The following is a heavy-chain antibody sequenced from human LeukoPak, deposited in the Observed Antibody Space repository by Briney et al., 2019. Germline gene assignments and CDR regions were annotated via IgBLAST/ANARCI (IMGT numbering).Heavy chain of an antibody. CDR2: INPNSGGT. Sequence: ASVKVSCKASGYTFTGYYMHWVRQAPGQGLEWMGWINPNSGGTNYAQKFQGRVTMTRDTSISTAYMELSRLRSDDTAVYYCARNGLTMVRGVTDDYWGQGTLVTVSS. CDR1: GYTFTGYY. J-gene: IGHJ4*02. CDR3: ARNGLTMVRGVTDDY. V-gene: IGHV1-2*02. D-gene: IGHD3-10*01.